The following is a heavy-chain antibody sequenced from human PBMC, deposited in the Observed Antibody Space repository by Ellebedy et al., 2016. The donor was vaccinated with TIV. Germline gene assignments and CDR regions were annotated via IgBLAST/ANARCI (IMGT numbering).Heavy chain of an antibody. J-gene: IGHJ5*02. CDR3: ARGTYYDFWSGYYTENWFDP. CDR2: INHSGST. CDR1: GGSISSYY. V-gene: IGHV4-34*01. D-gene: IGHD3-3*01. Sequence: MPSETLSLTCAVSGGSISSYYWSWIRQPPGKGLEWIGEINHSGSTNYNPSLKSRVTISVDTSKNQFSLKLSSVTAADTAVYYCARGTYYDFWSGYYTENWFDPWGQGTLVTVSS.